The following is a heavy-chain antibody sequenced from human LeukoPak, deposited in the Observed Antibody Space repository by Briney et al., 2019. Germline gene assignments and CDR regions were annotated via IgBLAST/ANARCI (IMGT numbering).Heavy chain of an antibody. CDR3: AGHRYSSSWYYFGY. Sequence: PGRSLRLSCAGSGCTFSSYAMHWVRQAPGKGLEWVVVISYDGSNKYYADSVKGRFTISRDNSKNTLYLQMNSLRAEDTAVYYCAGHRYSSSWYYFGYWGQRTLVTVSS. D-gene: IGHD6-13*01. J-gene: IGHJ4*02. V-gene: IGHV3-30*04. CDR1: GCTFSSYA. CDR2: ISYDGSNK.